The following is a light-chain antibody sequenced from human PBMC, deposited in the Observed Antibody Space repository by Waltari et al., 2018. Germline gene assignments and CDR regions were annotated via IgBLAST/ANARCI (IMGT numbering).Light chain of an antibody. Sequence: EVLMTQSPATLSMSPGERATLSCRASQSISRNLAWYQQKPGQAPRLLIYAASTRATGDPARFSGSGSGTDFTLTISSLQSEDFAVYYCQQYNNWRTFGQGTRLEIK. V-gene: IGKV3-15*01. J-gene: IGKJ2*01. CDR1: QSISRN. CDR3: QQYNNWRT. CDR2: AAS.